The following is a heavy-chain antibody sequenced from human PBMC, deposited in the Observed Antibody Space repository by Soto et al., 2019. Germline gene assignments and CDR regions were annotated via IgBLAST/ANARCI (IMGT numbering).Heavy chain of an antibody. J-gene: IGHJ6*02. Sequence: ASVKVSCKASGYTFTGYYMHWVRQAPGQVLEWMGWINPNSGGTNYAQKFQGWVTMTRDTSISTAYMELSRLRSDETAVYYCARGGLLWFGELLMGYYYYGMEVWGQGTTVTVSS. CDR2: INPNSGGT. D-gene: IGHD3-10*01. CDR1: GYTFTGYY. CDR3: ARGGLLWFGELLMGYYYYGMEV. V-gene: IGHV1-2*04.